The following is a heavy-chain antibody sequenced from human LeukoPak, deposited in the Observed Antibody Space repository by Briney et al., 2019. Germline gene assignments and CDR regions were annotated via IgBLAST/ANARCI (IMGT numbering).Heavy chain of an antibody. Sequence: GGSLRLSCAASGFTFSSYWMSWVRQAPGKGLEWVAVISYDGSNKYYADSVKGRFTISRDNSKNTLYLQMNSLRAEDTAVYYCAKDASDLVVVVTPLEYYFDYWGQGTLVTVSS. CDR1: GFTFSSYW. D-gene: IGHD2-15*01. V-gene: IGHV3-30*18. CDR2: ISYDGSNK. CDR3: AKDASDLVVVVTPLEYYFDY. J-gene: IGHJ4*02.